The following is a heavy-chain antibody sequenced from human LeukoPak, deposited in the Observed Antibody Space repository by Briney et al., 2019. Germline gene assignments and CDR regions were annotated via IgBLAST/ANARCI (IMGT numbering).Heavy chain of an antibody. CDR2: ISGSGSTI. Sequence: GGSLRLSCAASGFTFSSYEMNWVRQAPGKGLEWVSYISGSGSTIYYADSVKGRFTISRDNAKNSLYLQMNSLRAEDTAVYYCASSGLLWFGELYYFDYWGQGTLVTVSS. CDR1: GFTFSSYE. V-gene: IGHV3-48*03. J-gene: IGHJ4*02. CDR3: ASSGLLWFGELYYFDY. D-gene: IGHD3-10*01.